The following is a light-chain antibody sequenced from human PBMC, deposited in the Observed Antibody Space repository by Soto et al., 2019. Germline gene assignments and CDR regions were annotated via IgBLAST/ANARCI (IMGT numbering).Light chain of an antibody. CDR2: STN. Sequence: QSVLTQPPSASGTPGQRVTISCSGSSSNIGSNTVNWYQQLPGSAPKLLIYSTNQRPSGVPDRFSGSTSGTSASLAISGLQSADEADYYCAAWDGSLNVVLFGGGTKLTVL. V-gene: IGLV1-44*01. CDR3: AAWDGSLNVVL. CDR1: SSNIGSNT. J-gene: IGLJ2*01.